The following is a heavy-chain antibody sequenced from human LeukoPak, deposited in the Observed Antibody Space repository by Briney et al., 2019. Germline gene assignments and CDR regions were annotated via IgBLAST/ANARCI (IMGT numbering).Heavy chain of an antibody. CDR1: GFTFSSYS. CDR3: ARMRPYYYDSSDAFDI. V-gene: IGHV3-21*04. J-gene: IGHJ3*02. CDR2: ISSSSSYI. D-gene: IGHD3-22*01. Sequence: PGGSLRLSCAASGFTFSSYSMNWVRQAPGKGLEWVSSISSSSSYIYYADSVKGRFTISRDNAKNSLYLQMNSLRAEDTAVYYCARMRPYYYDSSDAFDIWGQGTMVTVSS.